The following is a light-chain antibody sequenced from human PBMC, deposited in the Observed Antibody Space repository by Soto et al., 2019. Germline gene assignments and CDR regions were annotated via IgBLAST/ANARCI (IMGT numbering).Light chain of an antibody. V-gene: IGLV2-14*03. CDR3: SSYTSSSTLEV. CDR2: DVS. CDR1: SSDVGGYIY. Sequence: QSALTQPASVSGSPGQSITISCSGTSSDVGGYIYVSWYQHHPGTVPKLIIYDVSNRPSGVSNRFSGSQSGNTASLTISGIQAEDEADDYCSSYTSSSTLEVFGTGTKLTVL. J-gene: IGLJ1*01.